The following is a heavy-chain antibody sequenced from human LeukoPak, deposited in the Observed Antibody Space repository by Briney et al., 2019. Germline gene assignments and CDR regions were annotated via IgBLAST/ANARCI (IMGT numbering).Heavy chain of an antibody. D-gene: IGHD6-19*01. J-gene: IGHJ4*02. Sequence: SETLSLTCTVSGGSMSSYYWSWIRQPPGKGLEWIGYIYYSGNTSYNPSLKSRVAISIDTSKNQFSLKLSSVTAADTAVYFCARSSGWYFHYWGQGTLVTVSS. CDR2: IYYSGNT. CDR3: ARSSGWYFHY. V-gene: IGHV4-59*01. CDR1: GGSMSSYY.